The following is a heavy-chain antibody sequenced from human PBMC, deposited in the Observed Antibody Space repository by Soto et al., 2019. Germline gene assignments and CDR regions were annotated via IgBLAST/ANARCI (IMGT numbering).Heavy chain of an antibody. CDR2: IIPIFGTA. J-gene: IGHJ6*02. V-gene: IGHV1-69*13. Sequence: ASVKVSCKASGGTFSSYAISWVRQAPGQGLEWMGGIIPIFGTANYAQKFQGRVTITADESTSTAYMELSSLRSEDTAVYYCAREDMATIKDYYYYGMDVWGQGTTVTVS. D-gene: IGHD5-12*01. CDR3: AREDMATIKDYYYYGMDV. CDR1: GGTFSSYA.